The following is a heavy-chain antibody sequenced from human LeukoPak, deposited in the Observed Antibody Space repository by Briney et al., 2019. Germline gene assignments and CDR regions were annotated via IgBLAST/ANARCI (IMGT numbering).Heavy chain of an antibody. CDR3: ARSGVPSVTYYYYYYYMDV. Sequence: SVKVSCKASGGTFSSYAISWVRQAPGQGLEWMGGIIPIFGTANYAQKFQDRVSITTDESTSTAYMELSSLRSEDTAVYYCARSGVPSVTYYYYYYYMDVWGKGTTVTVSS. D-gene: IGHD4-17*01. CDR1: GGTFSSYA. J-gene: IGHJ6*03. V-gene: IGHV1-69*05. CDR2: IIPIFGTA.